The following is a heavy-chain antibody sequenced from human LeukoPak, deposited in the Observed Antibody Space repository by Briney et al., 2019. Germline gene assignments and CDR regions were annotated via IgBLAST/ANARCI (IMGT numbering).Heavy chain of an antibody. CDR3: ARGDKFSGDY. CDR2: IHQDGNEK. V-gene: IGHV3-7*04. D-gene: IGHD2-15*01. J-gene: IGHJ4*02. Sequence: GGSLRLSCAASGFTFSTYWMSWVRQAPGKGLEWVANIHQDGNEKCYVDSVKGRCTISRDNAKNSLYLQMNSLRAEDTAVYYCARGDKFSGDYWGQGTLVTVSS. CDR1: GFTFSTYW.